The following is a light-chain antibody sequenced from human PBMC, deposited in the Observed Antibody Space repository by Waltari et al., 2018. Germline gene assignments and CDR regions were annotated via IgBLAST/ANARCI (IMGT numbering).Light chain of an antibody. Sequence: QSALTQPRSVSGSPGQSVTISCTGTSSDVGGYNYVSWYKQHPGKAPKLMIYDVSKRPSGVPDRFSGSKSGNTASLTSSGLQAEDEADYYCCSYAGSYTLVFGGGTKLTVL. V-gene: IGLV2-11*01. CDR3: CSYAGSYTLV. CDR1: SSDVGGYNY. J-gene: IGLJ2*01. CDR2: DVS.